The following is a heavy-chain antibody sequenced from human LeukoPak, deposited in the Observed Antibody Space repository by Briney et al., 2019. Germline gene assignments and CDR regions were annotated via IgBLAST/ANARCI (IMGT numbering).Heavy chain of an antibody. CDR3: ARDSSSGGDY. D-gene: IGHD6-6*01. V-gene: IGHV4-38-2*02. Sequence: SETLSLTCTVSGYSISSGCYWGWIRQPPGKGLEWIGSIYYSGSTYYNPSLKSRVTISVDTSKNQFSLKLSSVTAADTAVYYCARDSSSGGDYWGQGTLVTVSS. J-gene: IGHJ4*02. CDR1: GYSISSGCY. CDR2: IYYSGST.